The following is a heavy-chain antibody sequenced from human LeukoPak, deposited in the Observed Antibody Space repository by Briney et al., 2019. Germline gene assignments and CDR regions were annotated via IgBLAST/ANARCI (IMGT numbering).Heavy chain of an antibody. V-gene: IGHV4-59*01. D-gene: IGHD2-2*01. CDR3: ARVGCSSTSCYDGWFDP. CDR1: GGSISSYY. Sequence: PSETLSLTCTVSGGSISSYYWSWIRQPPGKGLEGIGYIYYSGSTNYNPSLKSRVTISVDTSKNQFSLKLSSVTAADTAVYYCARVGCSSTSCYDGWFDPWGQGTLVTVSS. CDR2: IYYSGST. J-gene: IGHJ5*02.